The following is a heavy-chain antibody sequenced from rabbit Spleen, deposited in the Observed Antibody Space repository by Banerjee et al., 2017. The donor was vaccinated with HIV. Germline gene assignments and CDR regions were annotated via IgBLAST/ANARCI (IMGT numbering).Heavy chain of an antibody. V-gene: IGHV1S7*01. J-gene: IGHJ4*01. CDR2: IDPLFGVT. D-gene: IGHD6-1*01. Sequence: QLEESAGGLVQPGGSLRLSCKASGFTLSSYYMNWVRQAPGKGLEWIGYIDPLFGVTHYANWVNGRFSISRENAQNTVFLKMTSLTAADTATYFCARDAGSYAYIDGYFNLWGQGTLVTVS. CDR3: ARDAGSYAYIDGYFNL. CDR1: GFTLSSYY.